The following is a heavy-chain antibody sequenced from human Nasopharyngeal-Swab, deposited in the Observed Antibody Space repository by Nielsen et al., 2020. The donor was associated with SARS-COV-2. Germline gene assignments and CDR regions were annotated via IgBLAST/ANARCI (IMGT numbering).Heavy chain of an antibody. D-gene: IGHD2-21*01. J-gene: IGHJ6*02. CDR2: ISGSGDTT. CDR3: AKAPYLRGLDV. CDR1: GFTFSSYA. Sequence: GGSRSLSCAASGFTFSSYAMTWVRQAPGKGLEWVSIISGSGDTTYYADSVKDRFTISRDNSKNTLYLQTNSLRVEDTAVYYCAKAPYLRGLDVWGQGTTVTVSS. V-gene: IGHV3-23*01.